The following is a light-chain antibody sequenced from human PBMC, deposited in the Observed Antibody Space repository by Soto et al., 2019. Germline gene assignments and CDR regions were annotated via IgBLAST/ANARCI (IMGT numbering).Light chain of an antibody. CDR2: GNS. Sequence: QSVLTQPPSVSGAPGQRVTISCTGSSSNIGAGYDVHWYQQLPGPAPKLLIYGNSNRPSGVPDRVSGSKSGTSASLAITGLQAEDEADYYCQSYDSSLSVVFGGGTKLTVL. CDR3: QSYDSSLSVV. J-gene: IGLJ2*01. CDR1: SSNIGAGYD. V-gene: IGLV1-40*01.